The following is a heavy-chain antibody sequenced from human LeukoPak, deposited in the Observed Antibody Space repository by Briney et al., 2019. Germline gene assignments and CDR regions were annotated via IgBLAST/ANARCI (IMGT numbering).Heavy chain of an antibody. CDR3: ARVRAAAGTSSYWYFDL. J-gene: IGHJ2*01. D-gene: IGHD6-13*01. CDR2: IYYSGST. Sequence: SETLSLTCTVSGGSISSSSYYWGWIRQPPGKGLEWIGSIYYSGSTYYNPSLKSRVTISVDTSKNQFSLKLSSVTAADTAVYYCARVRAAAGTSSYWYFDLWGRGTLVTVSS. CDR1: GGSISSSSYY. V-gene: IGHV4-39*07.